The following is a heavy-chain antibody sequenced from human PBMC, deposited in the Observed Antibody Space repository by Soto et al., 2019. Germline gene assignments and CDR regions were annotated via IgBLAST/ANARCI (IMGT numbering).Heavy chain of an antibody. Sequence: ASVKVSCKASGYTFTSYGITWVRQAPGQGLEWMGWISAYNGNTNYAQKLQGRVTMTTDTSTSTAYMELRSLRSDDTAVYYCARGRYSGSGSYLPTYNWFDPWGQGTLVTVSS. CDR3: ARGRYSGSGSYLPTYNWFDP. J-gene: IGHJ5*02. CDR2: ISAYNGNT. D-gene: IGHD3-10*01. V-gene: IGHV1-18*01. CDR1: GYTFTSYG.